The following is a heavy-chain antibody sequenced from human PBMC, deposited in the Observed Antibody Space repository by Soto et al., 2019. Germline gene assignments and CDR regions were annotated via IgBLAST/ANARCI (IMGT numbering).Heavy chain of an antibody. CDR2: ISSSSSYI. D-gene: IGHD4-17*01. V-gene: IGHV3-21*01. Sequence: EVQLVESGGGLVKPGGSLRLSCAASGFTFSSYSMNWVRQAPGKGLEWVSSISSSSSYIYYADSVKGRLTISRDKAKNSLYLQMNSLIVEDTAVYYCAIYSHDYCGPLFDYWGQGTLVTVSS. CDR3: AIYSHDYCGPLFDY. J-gene: IGHJ4*02. CDR1: GFTFSSYS.